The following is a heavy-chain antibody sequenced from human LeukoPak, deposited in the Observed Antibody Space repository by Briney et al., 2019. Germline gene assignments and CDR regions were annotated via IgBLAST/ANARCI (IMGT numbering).Heavy chain of an antibody. CDR3: AREWDFWSGYGFDY. J-gene: IGHJ4*02. V-gene: IGHV4-4*07. CDR2: IYTSGST. D-gene: IGHD3-3*01. CDR1: GGSISSYY. Sequence: SETLSLTCTVSGGSISSYYWSWIRQPAGKGLEWIGRIYTSGSTNYNPSLKSRVTMSVDTSRNQFSLKLSSVTAADTAVYYCAREWDFWSGYGFDYWGQGTLVTVSS.